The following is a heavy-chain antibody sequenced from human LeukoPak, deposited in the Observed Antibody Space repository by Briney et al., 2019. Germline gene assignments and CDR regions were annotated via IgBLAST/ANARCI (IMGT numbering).Heavy chain of an antibody. V-gene: IGHV3-7*01. Sequence: GGSLRLSCAASGFTFSSYDMHWVRQAPGKRLEWVANINQDGSEKYYVDSVKGRFIISRDNARNSLFLQMNILTAEDTAIYYCVREGAYSTSSPAGYWGQGTLVSVSS. CDR2: INQDGSEK. CDR3: VREGAYSTSSPAGY. D-gene: IGHD6-6*01. J-gene: IGHJ4*02. CDR1: GFTFSSYD.